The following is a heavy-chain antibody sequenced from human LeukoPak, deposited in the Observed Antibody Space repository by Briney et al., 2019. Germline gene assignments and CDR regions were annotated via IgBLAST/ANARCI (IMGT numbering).Heavy chain of an antibody. D-gene: IGHD3-22*01. CDR1: EFTFSSYS. Sequence: TGGSLRLSCAASEFTFSSYSMNWVRQAPGKGLEWVSYITNSGNSKSYADSVKGRFTISRDNTKNSLYLQMNSLRAEDTAVYYCARDLVYYYDSSGYSCPGYWGQGTLVTVSS. J-gene: IGHJ4*02. CDR2: ITNSGNSK. CDR3: ARDLVYYYDSSGYSCPGY. V-gene: IGHV3-48*01.